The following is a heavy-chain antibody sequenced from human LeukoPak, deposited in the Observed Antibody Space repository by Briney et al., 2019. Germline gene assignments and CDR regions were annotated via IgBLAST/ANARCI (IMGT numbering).Heavy chain of an antibody. D-gene: IGHD6-25*01. CDR3: ASADSSGDY. Sequence: SSETLSLTCAVYGGSFSGYYWSWIRQPPGKGLEWIGEINHSGSTNYNPSLKSRVTISVDTSKNQFSLKLSSVTAADTAVYYCASADSSGDYWGQETLVTVSS. CDR2: INHSGST. J-gene: IGHJ4*02. V-gene: IGHV4-34*01. CDR1: GGSFSGYY.